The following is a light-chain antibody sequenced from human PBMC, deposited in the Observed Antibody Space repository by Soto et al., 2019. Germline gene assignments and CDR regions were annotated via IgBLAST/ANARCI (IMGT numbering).Light chain of an antibody. V-gene: IGLV1-40*01. CDR3: QSYDSSLSGYV. J-gene: IGLJ1*01. CDR2: GNS. CDR1: SSNIGAGYD. Sequence: QSVLTQPPSVSGAPGQRVTISCTGSSSNIGAGYDVHWYQQLPGTAPKLLIYGNSNRHSGVPDRFSGSKSGTSASLAITGLQAEDEADYCCQSYDSSLSGYVFGTGTKVTVL.